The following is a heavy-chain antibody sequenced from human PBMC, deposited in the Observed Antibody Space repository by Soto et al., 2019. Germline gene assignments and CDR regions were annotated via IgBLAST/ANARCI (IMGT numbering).Heavy chain of an antibody. CDR1: GGSISSNSDY. CDR3: TRAPPEGRHYYYGVDV. CDR2: IYSSGST. Sequence: TSETLSLTCTVSGGSISSNSDYWGWIRQPPGKGLEWIGSIYSSGSTNYNPSLKSRVTISVDTSKKQLSLRLRSVTATDTAVYYCTRAPPEGRHYYYGVDVWGQGTTVTVSS. V-gene: IGHV4-39*01. J-gene: IGHJ6*02. D-gene: IGHD6-6*01.